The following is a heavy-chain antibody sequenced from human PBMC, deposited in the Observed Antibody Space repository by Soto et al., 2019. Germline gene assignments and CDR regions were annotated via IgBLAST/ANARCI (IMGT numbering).Heavy chain of an antibody. D-gene: IGHD3-10*01. CDR1: GGSISSSSYY. J-gene: IGHJ3*02. Sequence: SETLSLTCTVSGGSISSSSYYWGWIRQPPGKGLEWIGSIYYSGSTYYNPSLKSRATISVDTSKNHFSLKLSSVAAADTAVYYFARNAVASFPYGYGSYYNNAAFDIWGQGTMGT. CDR2: IYYSGST. V-gene: IGHV4-39*01. CDR3: ARNAVASFPYGYGSYYNNAAFDI.